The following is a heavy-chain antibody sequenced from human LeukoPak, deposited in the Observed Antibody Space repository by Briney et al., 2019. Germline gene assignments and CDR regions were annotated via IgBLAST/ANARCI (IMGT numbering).Heavy chain of an antibody. CDR1: GGSLSSYY. D-gene: IGHD5-18*01. CDR3: ARESRVQLWQYFDY. V-gene: IGHV4-4*07. J-gene: IGHJ4*02. Sequence: SETLSLTCTVSGGSLSSYYWSWIRQPAGKGLEWIGRIYASGSTNYNPSLKSRVTMSVDTSKNQFSLKLSSVTAADTAVYYCARESRVQLWQYFDYWGQGTLVTVSS. CDR2: IYASGST.